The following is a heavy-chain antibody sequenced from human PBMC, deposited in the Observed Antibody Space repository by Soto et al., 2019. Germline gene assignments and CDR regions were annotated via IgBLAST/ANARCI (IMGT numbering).Heavy chain of an antibody. CDR1: GFTFSNYW. CDR2: INSDGSVS. J-gene: IGHJ6*03. D-gene: IGHD2-15*01. CDR3: ARGDCVGGTCYSLAGSFYYYMDV. V-gene: IGHV3-74*02. Sequence: EVQLVESGGGLVQPGGSLRLSCAASGFTFSNYWMYWVRQAPGKGLEWVSRINSDGSVSSYADSVKGRLTISRDNVKNTLYLQMDRLRAEDTAVYYCARGDCVGGTCYSLAGSFYYYMDVWCKGTTVTVFS.